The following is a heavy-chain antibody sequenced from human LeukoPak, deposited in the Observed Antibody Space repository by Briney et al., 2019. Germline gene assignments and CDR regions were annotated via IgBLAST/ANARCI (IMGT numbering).Heavy chain of an antibody. CDR3: ARDRYCSSTSCYYYYYYMDV. CDR1: GGTLSGYA. J-gene: IGHJ6*03. D-gene: IGHD2-2*01. V-gene: IGHV1-69*13. CDR2: IIPIYGTP. Sequence: SVKASCKASGGTLSGYAISWVRQAPGQGLEWMGGIIPIYGTPHSAQKFQGRVTITADESTSTAYMELSSLRSEDTAVYYCARDRYCSSTSCYYYYYYMDVWGKGTTVTVSS.